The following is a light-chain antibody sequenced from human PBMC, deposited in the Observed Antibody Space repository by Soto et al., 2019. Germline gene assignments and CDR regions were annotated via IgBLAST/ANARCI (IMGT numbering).Light chain of an antibody. CDR1: QGIRND. CDR2: AAS. Sequence: AIPMTQSPSSLSASVGDRVTITCRASQGIRNDLGWYQQKPGRAPKLLIYAASTLQSGVPSRFSGSGSATDFTLTISSLQPEDFATYYCLQDYNYPRTFGQGTKLEIK. V-gene: IGKV1-6*01. CDR3: LQDYNYPRT. J-gene: IGKJ2*01.